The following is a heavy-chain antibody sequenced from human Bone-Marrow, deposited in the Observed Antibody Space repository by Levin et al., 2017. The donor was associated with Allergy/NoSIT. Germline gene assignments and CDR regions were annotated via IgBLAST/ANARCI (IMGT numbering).Heavy chain of an antibody. CDR3: AKLVPVALAAHRGWFDP. CDR1: GFTFGSYA. J-gene: IGHJ5*02. D-gene: IGHD6-19*01. V-gene: IGHV3-23*01. Sequence: ETLSLTCAASGFTFGSYAMSWVRQAPGKGLEWVSAISGSGGSTYYADSVKGRFTISRDNSKNTLYLQMNSLRAEDTAVYYCAKLVPVALAAHRGWFDPWGQGTLVTVSS. CDR2: ISGSGGST.